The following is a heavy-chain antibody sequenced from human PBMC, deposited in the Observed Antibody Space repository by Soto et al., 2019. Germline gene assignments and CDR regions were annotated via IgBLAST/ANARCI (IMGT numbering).Heavy chain of an antibody. Sequence: ASVKVSCKASGYTFSSYAMSWVRQAPGKGLEWVSAISGSGGSTYYADSVKGRFTISRDNSKNTLYLQMNSLRAEDTAVYYCAKGSPSIAAAGSAVDYWGQGTLVTVSS. D-gene: IGHD6-13*01. CDR3: AKGSPSIAAAGSAVDY. CDR1: GYTFSSYA. CDR2: ISGSGGST. V-gene: IGHV3-23*01. J-gene: IGHJ4*02.